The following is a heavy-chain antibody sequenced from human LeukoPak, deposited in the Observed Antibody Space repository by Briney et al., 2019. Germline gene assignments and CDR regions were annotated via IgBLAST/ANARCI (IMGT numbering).Heavy chain of an antibody. D-gene: IGHD6-13*01. V-gene: IGHV3-23*01. CDR2: ISDSGGKT. CDR1: GFTFRNSA. CDR3: AKDRLVHDS. Sequence: GRSLRLSCAASGFTFRNSAMSWVRQAPGKGPEWVSAISDSGGKTYYSDSVKGRFTISRDNSKNTLYLQMNSLRGDDTAVYYCAKDRLVHDSWGQGTLVTVSS. J-gene: IGHJ4*02.